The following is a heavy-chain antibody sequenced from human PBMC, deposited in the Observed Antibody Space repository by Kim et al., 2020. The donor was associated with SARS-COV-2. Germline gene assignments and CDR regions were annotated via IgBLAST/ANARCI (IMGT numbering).Heavy chain of an antibody. CDR2: IDPSDSYT. J-gene: IGHJ6*02. CDR1: GYSFTSYW. V-gene: IGHV5-10-1*01. D-gene: IGHD2-15*01. CDR3: ARRSMVVAAFYYYGMDV. Sequence: GESLKISCKGSGYSFTSYWISWVRQMPGKGLEWMGRIDPSDSYTNYSPSFQGHVTISADKSISTAYLQWSSLKASDTAMYYCARRSMVVAAFYYYGMDVWGQGTTVTVSS.